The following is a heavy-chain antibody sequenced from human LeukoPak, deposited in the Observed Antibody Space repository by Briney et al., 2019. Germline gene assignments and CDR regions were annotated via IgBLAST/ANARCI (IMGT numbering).Heavy chain of an antibody. Sequence: SETLSLTCTVSGGSISSSSYYWGWIRQPPGKGLEWIGSVYYSGSTYYNPSLKSRVTISVDTSKNQFSLKLSSVTATDTAVYYCATTSGPGSTFDYWGQGTLVTVSS. J-gene: IGHJ4*02. CDR1: GGSISSSSYY. D-gene: IGHD1-26*01. CDR2: VYYSGST. CDR3: ATTSGPGSTFDY. V-gene: IGHV4-39*01.